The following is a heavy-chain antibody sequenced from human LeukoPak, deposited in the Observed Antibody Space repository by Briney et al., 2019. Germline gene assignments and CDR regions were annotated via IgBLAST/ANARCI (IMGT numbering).Heavy chain of an antibody. J-gene: IGHJ6*02. CDR1: GGSISSYY. V-gene: IGHV4-59*01. CDR3: ARVEPPAYYYGMDV. Sequence: SETLSHTCTVSGGSISSYYWSWIRQPPGKGLEWIGHIYFSGSTNYNASLQSRVTISVDTSKNQFSLNLKSVTAADTAVYYCARVEPPAYYYGMDVWGQGTTVIVSS. D-gene: IGHD1-1*01. CDR2: IYFSGST.